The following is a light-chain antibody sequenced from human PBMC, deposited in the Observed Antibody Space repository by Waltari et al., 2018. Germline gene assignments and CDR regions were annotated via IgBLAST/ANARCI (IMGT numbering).Light chain of an antibody. CDR3: QQYYGSPLT. CDR1: QGVLSSSNNKNY. Sequence: DIVMTQSPDSLAVSLGERATINCMSSQGVLSSSNNKNYLAWYQQKPGQPPKLLIYWASTRESGVPDRFSGGGSGTDFTLTISSLQAEDVAVYYCQQYYGSPLTFGGGTKVEIK. CDR2: WAS. J-gene: IGKJ4*01. V-gene: IGKV4-1*01.